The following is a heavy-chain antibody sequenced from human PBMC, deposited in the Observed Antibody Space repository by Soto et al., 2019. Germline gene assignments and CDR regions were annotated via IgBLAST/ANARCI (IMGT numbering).Heavy chain of an antibody. CDR1: GGSFSGYY. V-gene: IGHV4-34*01. J-gene: IGHJ6*02. Sequence: SETLSLTCAVYGGSFSGYYWSWIRQPPGKGLEWIGEIDHSGSTNYNPSLKSRVTISVDTSKNHFSLKLSSVTAADTAVYYCASLFAGXGSYSLGYYYYYGMAVWGQGTTVTVS. CDR3: ASLFAGXGSYSLGYYYYYGMAV. D-gene: IGHD1-26*01. CDR2: IDHSGST.